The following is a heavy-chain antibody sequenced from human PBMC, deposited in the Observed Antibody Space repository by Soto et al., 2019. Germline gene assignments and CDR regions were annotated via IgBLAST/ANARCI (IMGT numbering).Heavy chain of an antibody. CDR2: ISGSGGST. Sequence: PGGSLRLSCAASGFTFSSYAMSWVRQAPGKGLEWVSAISGSGGSTYYADSVKGRFTISRDNSKNTLYLQMNSLRAEDTAVYYCAKVLLWFGGPRGYFDYWGQGTLVTVSS. CDR1: GFTFSSYA. D-gene: IGHD3-10*01. J-gene: IGHJ4*02. V-gene: IGHV3-23*01. CDR3: AKVLLWFGGPRGYFDY.